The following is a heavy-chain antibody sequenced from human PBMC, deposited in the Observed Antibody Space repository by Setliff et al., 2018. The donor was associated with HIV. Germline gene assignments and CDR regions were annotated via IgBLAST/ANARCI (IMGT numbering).Heavy chain of an antibody. J-gene: IGHJ4*02. CDR3: AREYCSAGSCYSGR. CDR1: GGSISSSSDY. CDR2: IYYSGST. Sequence: SETLSLTCTVSGGSISSSSDYWGWIRQPPGKGLEWIGYIYYSGSTNYNPSLKSRITISVDTSKNQFSLKLSSVTAADTAVYYCAREYCSAGSCYSGRWGQGMLVTVSS. V-gene: IGHV4-39*02. D-gene: IGHD2-15*01.